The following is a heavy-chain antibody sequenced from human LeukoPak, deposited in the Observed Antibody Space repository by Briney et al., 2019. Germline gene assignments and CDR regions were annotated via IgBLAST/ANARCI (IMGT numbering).Heavy chain of an antibody. CDR1: GFTISSHT. J-gene: IGHJ4*02. CDR2: ISSSSSNI. Sequence: GGSLRLSCAASGFTISSHTMNWVRQAPGKGLEWVSYISSSSSNIYYADSVKGRFTISRDNAKNSLYLQMNSLRAEDTAVYYCARDRAYDYWGQGTLVTVSS. CDR3: ARDRAYDY. V-gene: IGHV3-21*05.